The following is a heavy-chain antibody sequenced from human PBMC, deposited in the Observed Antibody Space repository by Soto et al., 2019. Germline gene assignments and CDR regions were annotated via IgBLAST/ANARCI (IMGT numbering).Heavy chain of an antibody. CDR2: ISYDGSNK. D-gene: IGHD6-13*01. V-gene: IGHV3-30-3*01. Sequence: GGSLRLSCAAPGFTFSSYAMHWVRQAPGKGLEWVAVISYDGSNKYYADSVKGRFTISRDNSKNTLYLQMNSLRSEDTAVYYCSRTASSSWYYYYYGMDVWGQGTTVTVSS. J-gene: IGHJ6*02. CDR1: GFTFSSYA. CDR3: SRTASSSWYYYYYGMDV.